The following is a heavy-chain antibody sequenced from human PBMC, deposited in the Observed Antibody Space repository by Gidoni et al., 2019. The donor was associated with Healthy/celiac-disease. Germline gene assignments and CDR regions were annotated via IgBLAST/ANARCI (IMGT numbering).Heavy chain of an antibody. Sequence: QVQLQESGPGLVKPSETLSLTCTVSGGSISSYYWSWIRQPAGKGLEWIGRIYTSGSTNYNPSLKSRVTMSVDTSKNQFSLKLSSVTAADTAVYYCARTPAYNWNYGVIGWFDPWGQGTLVTVSS. CDR2: IYTSGST. CDR3: ARTPAYNWNYGVIGWFDP. D-gene: IGHD1-7*01. CDR1: GGSISSYY. J-gene: IGHJ5*02. V-gene: IGHV4-4*07.